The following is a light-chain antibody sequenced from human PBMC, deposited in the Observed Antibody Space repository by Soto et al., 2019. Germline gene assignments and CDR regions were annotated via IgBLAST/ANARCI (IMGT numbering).Light chain of an antibody. Sequence: QSALTQPRSVSGSPGQSVTISCTGTSSDVGGFNYVSWYQQHPGKAPKLMIYDVSKRPSGVPDRFSGSKSGNAASLSISGLQAEDGANYYCFSYGRMYTVVFGGGTKLAVL. CDR2: DVS. CDR1: SSDVGGFNY. J-gene: IGLJ2*01. V-gene: IGLV2-11*01. CDR3: FSYGRMYTVV.